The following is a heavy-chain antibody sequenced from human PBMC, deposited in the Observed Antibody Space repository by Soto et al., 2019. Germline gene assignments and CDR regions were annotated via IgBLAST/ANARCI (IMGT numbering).Heavy chain of an antibody. CDR2: VNYLGNT. Sequence: QVQLQQWGAGLLKPSETLSLTCAVYGGSFSDYYWNWIRQPPGKGLEWIGEVNYLGNTNYSPSLLGRVTISIDTSKNQLSLELTSVTAAVTAVYYCARSRNLDVWGQGTTVTVSS. CDR1: GGSFSDYY. V-gene: IGHV4-34*02. D-gene: IGHD1-1*01. J-gene: IGHJ6*02. CDR3: ARSRNLDV.